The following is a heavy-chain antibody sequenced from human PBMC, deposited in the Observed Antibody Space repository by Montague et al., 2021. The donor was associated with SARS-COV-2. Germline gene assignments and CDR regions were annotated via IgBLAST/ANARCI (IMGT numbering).Heavy chain of an antibody. V-gene: IGHV5-51*01. CDR1: GYPFFNYW. D-gene: IGHD7-27*01. Sequence: QSGAEVKKPGESLKISCQGSGYPFFNYWIGWVRQMPGKGLEWMWLIQPGNSDTKYSPSFQGQVTFSADKSINTAYLQWSSLKASDTAIYYCARSSYHNSGEKHDFWGQGTLVTVSS. CDR2: IQPGNSDT. CDR3: ARSSYHNSGEKHDF. J-gene: IGHJ4*02.